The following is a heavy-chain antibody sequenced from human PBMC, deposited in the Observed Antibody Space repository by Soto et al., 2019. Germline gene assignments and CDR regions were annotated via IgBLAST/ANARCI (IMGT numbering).Heavy chain of an antibody. D-gene: IGHD3-3*01. J-gene: IGHJ5*02. Sequence: QLQLQASGPGLVKPSATLSLTCTVSGGSISSSSYYWGWIRQPPGKGLEGIGSIYYSGSTYYNPSRKSRVTISVDTSKNQFARKRSSVTAADTAGYYGARRGDDFWSGYSNWFDPWGQGTLVTVSS. CDR2: IYYSGST. CDR1: GGSISSSSYY. V-gene: IGHV4-39*01. CDR3: ARRGDDFWSGYSNWFDP.